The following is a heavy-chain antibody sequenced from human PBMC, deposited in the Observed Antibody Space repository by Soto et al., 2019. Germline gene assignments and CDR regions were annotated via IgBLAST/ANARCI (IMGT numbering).Heavy chain of an antibody. CDR2: INHSGST. V-gene: IGHV4-34*01. Sequence: SETLSLTCAVYGGSFSGYYWSWIRQPPGKGLEWIGEINHSGSTNYNPSLKSRVTISVDTSKNQFSLKLSSVTAEDTAVYYCAGLGITMVRGVMTPMFWAGDYYYGMDVWGQGTTVTVSS. CDR3: AGLGITMVRGVMTPMFWAGDYYYGMDV. D-gene: IGHD3-10*01. J-gene: IGHJ6*02. CDR1: GGSFSGYY.